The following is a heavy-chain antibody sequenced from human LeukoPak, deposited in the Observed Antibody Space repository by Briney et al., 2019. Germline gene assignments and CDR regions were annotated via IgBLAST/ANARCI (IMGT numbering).Heavy chain of an antibody. CDR1: GGSISSYY. D-gene: IGHD3-16*01. Sequence: SETLSLTCTVSGGSISSYYWSWIRQPPGKGLEWIGYIYYSGSTNYNPSLKSRVTISVDTSKNQFSLKLSSVTAADTAVYYCARGFTSGDYYMDVWGKGTTVTVSS. J-gene: IGHJ6*03. CDR2: IYYSGST. CDR3: ARGFTSGDYYMDV. V-gene: IGHV4-59*01.